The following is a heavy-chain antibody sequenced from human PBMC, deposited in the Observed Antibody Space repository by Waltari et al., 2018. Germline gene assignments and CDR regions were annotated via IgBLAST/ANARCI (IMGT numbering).Heavy chain of an antibody. CDR1: GYSISSGYY. V-gene: IGHV4-38-2*01. D-gene: IGHD2-2*01. J-gene: IGHJ6*03. Sequence: QVQLQESGPGLVKPSETLSLTCAVSGYSISSGYYWGWIRQPPGKGLEWIGSIYHSGSPYYNPSLKSRVTISVDTSKNQFSLKLSSVTAADTAVYYCARIVVPGDMDVWGKGTTVTVSS. CDR2: IYHSGSP. CDR3: ARIVVPGDMDV.